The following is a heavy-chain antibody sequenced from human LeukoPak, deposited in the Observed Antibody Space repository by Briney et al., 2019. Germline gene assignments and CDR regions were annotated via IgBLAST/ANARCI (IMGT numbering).Heavy chain of an antibody. J-gene: IGHJ5*02. D-gene: IGHD3-10*01. V-gene: IGHV3-53*01. CDR2: MYSGGST. CDR3: ARVPNYGSGSGFDP. Sequence: GGSLRLSCAASGFTFSSYAMSWVRQAPGKGLEWVSVMYSGGSTYYADSVKGRFTISRDNSKNTLYLQMNSLRAEDTAAYYCARVPNYGSGSGFDPWGQGTLVTVSS. CDR1: GFTFSSYA.